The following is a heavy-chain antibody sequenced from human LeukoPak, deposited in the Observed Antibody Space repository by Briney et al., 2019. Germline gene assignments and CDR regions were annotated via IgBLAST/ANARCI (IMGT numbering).Heavy chain of an antibody. D-gene: IGHD3-10*01. CDR3: ARSYSDYGSGSNWYYYMDV. Sequence: SETLSLTCGVYGGSFSAYDYWIWIRQPPGKGLEWIGEFNHNGITSYNPSLKSRVTISIDTSKNQFSLKLSSVTAADTAVYYCARSYSDYGSGSNWYYYMDVWGKGTTVTVSS. V-gene: IGHV4-34*01. CDR2: FNHNGIT. CDR1: GGSFSAYDY. J-gene: IGHJ6*03.